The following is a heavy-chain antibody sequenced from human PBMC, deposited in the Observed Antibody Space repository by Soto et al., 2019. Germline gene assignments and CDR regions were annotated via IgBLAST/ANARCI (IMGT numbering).Heavy chain of an antibody. Sequence: PSETLSLTCAVYGGSFSGYYWSWIRQPPGKGLEWIGEINHSGSTNYNPSLKSRVTISVDTSKSQFSLKLSSVTAADTAVYYCASGARISGYDNYYYMDVWGERTTVTVSS. V-gene: IGHV4-34*01. D-gene: IGHD5-12*01. CDR1: GGSFSGYY. J-gene: IGHJ6*03. CDR3: ASGARISGYDNYYYMDV. CDR2: INHSGST.